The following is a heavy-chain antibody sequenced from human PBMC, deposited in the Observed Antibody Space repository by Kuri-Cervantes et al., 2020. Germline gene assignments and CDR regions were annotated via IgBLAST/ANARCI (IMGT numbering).Heavy chain of an antibody. D-gene: IGHD6-19*01. V-gene: IGHV3-48*01. Sequence: GESLKISCAASGFTFSSYSMNWVRQAPGKGLEWVSYISSSSSTIYYADSVKGRFTISRDNAKNSLYLQMNSLRAEDTAVYYCAKDIGAVAGTFDYWGQGTLVTVSS. CDR1: GFTFSSYS. J-gene: IGHJ4*02. CDR3: AKDIGAVAGTFDY. CDR2: ISSSSSTI.